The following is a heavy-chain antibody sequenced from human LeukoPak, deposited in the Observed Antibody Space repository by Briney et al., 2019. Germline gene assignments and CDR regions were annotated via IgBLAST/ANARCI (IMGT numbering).Heavy chain of an antibody. Sequence: SETLSLTCTVSGGSISSYYWSWIRQPAGKGLEWIGRIYTSGSTNYNPSLKSRVTMSVDTSKNQFSLKLSSVTAADTAVYYCARAPWAGGRHDAFDIWGQGTMVTVSS. CDR2: IYTSGST. CDR3: ARAPWAGGRHDAFDI. D-gene: IGHD2-15*01. J-gene: IGHJ3*02. CDR1: GGSISSYY. V-gene: IGHV4-4*07.